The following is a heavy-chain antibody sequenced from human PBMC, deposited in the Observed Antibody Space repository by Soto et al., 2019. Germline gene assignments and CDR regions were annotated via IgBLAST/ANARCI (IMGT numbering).Heavy chain of an antibody. D-gene: IGHD6-13*01. CDR2: IYSGGST. CDR1: GFTVSSNY. V-gene: IGHV3-66*04. J-gene: IGHJ4*02. Sequence: GGSLRLSCAASGFTVSSNYMSWVRQAPGKGLEWVSVIYSGGSTYYADSVKGRFTISRDNSKNTLYLQMNSLRAEDTAVYYCARLLAAGVFDYWGQGTLVTVSS. CDR3: ARLLAAGVFDY.